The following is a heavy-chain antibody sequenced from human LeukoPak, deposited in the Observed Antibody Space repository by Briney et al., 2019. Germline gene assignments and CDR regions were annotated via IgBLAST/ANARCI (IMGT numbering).Heavy chain of an antibody. Sequence: ASVKVSCKASGYTFTSYAMNWVRQAPGQGLEWMGWINPNIGATNYAQKFQGRVTMTRDTSISTTYMELSSLRSDDTAVYYCARWTGASAATTGFDSWGQGTLVTVSS. CDR1: GYTFTSYA. J-gene: IGHJ4*02. D-gene: IGHD3/OR15-3a*01. CDR3: ARWTGASAATTGFDS. V-gene: IGHV1-2*02. CDR2: INPNIGAT.